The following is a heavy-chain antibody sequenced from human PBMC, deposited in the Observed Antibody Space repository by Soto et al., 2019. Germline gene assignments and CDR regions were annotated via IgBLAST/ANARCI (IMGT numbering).Heavy chain of an antibody. D-gene: IGHD3-22*01. CDR2: IYYSGST. Sequence: QVQLQESGPGLVKPSQTLSLTCTVSGGSISSGGYYWSWIRQHPGKGLEWIGYIYYSGSTYYNPSLKSRVTISVDTSKNQFSLKLSSVTAADTAVYYCARDRRLDSSGYYTYYYYGMDVWGQGTTVTVSS. J-gene: IGHJ6*02. CDR3: ARDRRLDSSGYYTYYYYGMDV. CDR1: GGSISSGGYY. V-gene: IGHV4-31*03.